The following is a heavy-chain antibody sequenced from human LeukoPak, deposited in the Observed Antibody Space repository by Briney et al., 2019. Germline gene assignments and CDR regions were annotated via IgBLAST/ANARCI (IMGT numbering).Heavy chain of an antibody. CDR1: GFTFDDHA. V-gene: IGHV3-9*01. Sequence: GRSLRLSCAASGFTFDDHAMHWVRQAPGKGLEWVSGISWNGGITGYADSVKGRFIISRDNAKNSLFLQMNSLRAEDTALYYCAKDKYFETSICEHWGQGTLVTVSS. D-gene: IGHD2/OR15-2a*01. CDR2: ISWNGGIT. CDR3: AKDKYFETSICEH. J-gene: IGHJ4*02.